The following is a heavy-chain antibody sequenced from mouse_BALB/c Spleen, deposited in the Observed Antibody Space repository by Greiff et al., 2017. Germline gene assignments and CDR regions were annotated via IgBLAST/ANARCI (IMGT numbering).Heavy chain of an antibody. CDR3: ARSTTVVAPYAMDY. V-gene: IGHV1-63*02. D-gene: IGHD1-1*01. Sequence: QVQLKESGAELVRPGTSVKISCKASGYTFTNYWLGWVKQRPGHGLEWIGDIYPGGGYTNYNEKFKGKATLTADTSSSTAYMQLSSLTSEDSAVYFCARSTTVVAPYAMDYWGQGTSVTVSS. CDR1: GYTFTNYW. J-gene: IGHJ4*01. CDR2: IYPGGGYT.